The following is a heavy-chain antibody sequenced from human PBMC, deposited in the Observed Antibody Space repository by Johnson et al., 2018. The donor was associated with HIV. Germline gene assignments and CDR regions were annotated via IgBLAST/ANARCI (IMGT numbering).Heavy chain of an antibody. CDR3: ARVRTGDSSGYHDAFDI. V-gene: IGHV3-20*04. CDR1: GFTFDDYG. D-gene: IGHD3-22*01. Sequence: VQLVESGGGVVRPVGSLRLSCAASGFTFDDYGMNWVRQAPGKGLEWVSGINWNGDNTGYADYVKGRFTISRDNARNSMYLQMNSLRVEDTALYYCARVRTGDSSGYHDAFDIWGQGTMVTVSS. J-gene: IGHJ3*02. CDR2: INWNGDNT.